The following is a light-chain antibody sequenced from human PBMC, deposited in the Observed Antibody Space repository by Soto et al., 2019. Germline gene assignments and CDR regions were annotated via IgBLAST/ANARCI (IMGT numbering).Light chain of an antibody. Sequence: DIQMTQSPSSLSASIGDRVTITCRASQSTYIYLNWYQQKPGKAPKLLIYAASSSQRGVPSTFSGGGSRKDFPITISSLQPEDFATYYCQQCYSTITFGQGTRLEIK. CDR3: QQCYSTIT. J-gene: IGKJ5*01. CDR1: QSTYIY. V-gene: IGKV1-39*01. CDR2: AAS.